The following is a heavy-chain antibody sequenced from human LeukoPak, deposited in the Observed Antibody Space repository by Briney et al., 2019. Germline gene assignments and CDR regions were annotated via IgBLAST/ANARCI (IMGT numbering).Heavy chain of an antibody. Sequence: ASVKVSCKASGYTFTGYYMHWVRQAPGQGLEWMGWINPNSGGTNYAQKFQGRVTMTRDTSISTAYMELSRLRSDDTAVYYCAREPKLWFGGWYYYYYMDVWGKGTTVTVSS. V-gene: IGHV1-2*02. CDR2: INPNSGGT. D-gene: IGHD3-10*01. J-gene: IGHJ6*03. CDR3: AREPKLWFGGWYYYYYMDV. CDR1: GYTFTGYY.